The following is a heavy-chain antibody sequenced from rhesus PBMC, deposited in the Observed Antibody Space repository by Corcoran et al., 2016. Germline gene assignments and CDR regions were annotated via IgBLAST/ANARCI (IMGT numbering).Heavy chain of an antibody. J-gene: IGHJ6*01. CDR1: GASISSDW. V-gene: IGHV4-80*01. CDR3: ARWNSVTFGLDS. CDR2: INGYSGNT. Sequence: QGQLQESGPGPGKPSETLSLPCTVPGASISSDWRRWLRPPPGKVLEWVGEINGYSGNTNYNPSLKSRVTISRDASKNQFSLKLSSVTAADTAVYYCARWNSVTFGLDSWGQGVVVTVSS. D-gene: IGHD4-23*01.